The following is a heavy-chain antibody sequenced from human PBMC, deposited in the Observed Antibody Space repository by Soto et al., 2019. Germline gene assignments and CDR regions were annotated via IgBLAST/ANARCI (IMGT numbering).Heavy chain of an antibody. CDR1: GFTFSSYG. D-gene: IGHD6-19*01. V-gene: IGHV3-30*18. CDR3: AKEITVAGDFDY. J-gene: IGHJ4*01. Sequence: PCGSLRLSCVASGFTFSSYGTHWVRQAPGKGLEWVAVISNDGSNEYYADSVKGRFTISRDNSKNTLYLQMDSLRPEDTAVYYCAKEITVAGDFDYWGHGTLVTVS. CDR2: ISNDGSNE.